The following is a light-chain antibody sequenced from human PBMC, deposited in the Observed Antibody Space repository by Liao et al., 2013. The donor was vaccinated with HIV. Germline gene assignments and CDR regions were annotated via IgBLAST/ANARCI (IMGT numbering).Light chain of an antibody. CDR3: QAWDRDTAI. CDR2: QDT. V-gene: IGLV3-1*01. Sequence: SYELIQPPSVSVSPGQTASITCSGDKLGDKYASWYQQKPGQSPLLVIYQDTHRPSGIPERFSGSNSGNTATLTISGTQPMDEADYYCQAWDRDTAIFGGGTKLTVL. CDR1: KLGDKY. J-gene: IGLJ2*01.